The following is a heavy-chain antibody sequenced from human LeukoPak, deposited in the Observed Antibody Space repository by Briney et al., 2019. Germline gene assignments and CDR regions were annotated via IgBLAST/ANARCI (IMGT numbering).Heavy chain of an antibody. CDR3: ARAQEVVVVDWFDP. J-gene: IGHJ5*02. CDR1: GGTFISYA. Sequence: SXXVSCKASGGTFISYAISWVRQAPGQGLEWMGGIIPIFGTANYAQKFQGRVTITADESTSTAYMELSSLRSEDTAVYYCARAQEVVVVDWFDPWGQGTLVTVSS. V-gene: IGHV1-69*01. CDR2: IIPIFGTA. D-gene: IGHD2-21*01.